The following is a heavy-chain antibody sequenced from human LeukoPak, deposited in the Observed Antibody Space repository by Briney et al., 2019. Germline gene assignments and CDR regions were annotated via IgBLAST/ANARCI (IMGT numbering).Heavy chain of an antibody. CDR1: GYSISSNYY. D-gene: IGHD2-15*01. Sequence: SETLSLTCTVSGYSISSNYYWGWIRQPPGKGLEWIGSIYHSVTTYYNPSLKSRVTVSADTSKNQFSLKLSSVTAADTAVYYCARETLGCSGDTCYGYYLDYWGQGTLVTVSS. J-gene: IGHJ4*02. CDR2: IYHSVTT. V-gene: IGHV4-38-2*02. CDR3: ARETLGCSGDTCYGYYLDY.